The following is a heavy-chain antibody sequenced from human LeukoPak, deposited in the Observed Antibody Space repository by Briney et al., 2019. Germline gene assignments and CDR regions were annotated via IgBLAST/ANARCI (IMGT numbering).Heavy chain of an antibody. CDR1: EGTFSSYA. CDR3: ARNDIVVVPAALPLYYYYYYMDV. V-gene: IGHV1-69*06. J-gene: IGHJ6*03. D-gene: IGHD2-2*01. CDR2: IIPIFGTA. Sequence: ASVKVSCKASEGTFSSYAISWVRQAPGQGLEWMGGIIPIFGTANYAQKFQGRVTITADKSTSTAYMELSSLRSEDTAVYYCARNDIVVVPAALPLYYYYYYMDVWGKGTTVTVSS.